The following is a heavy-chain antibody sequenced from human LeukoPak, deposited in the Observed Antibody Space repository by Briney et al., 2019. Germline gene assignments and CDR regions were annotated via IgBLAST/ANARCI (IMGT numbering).Heavy chain of an antibody. Sequence: SETLSLTRTVSGGSISSYYWSWVRQPAGKGLEWIGRIYTSGSTNYNPSLKSRVTMSVDTSKNQFSLKLSSVTAADTAVYYCARMQGRVAGFALRAFDIWGQGTMVTVSS. CDR2: IYTSGST. V-gene: IGHV4-4*07. J-gene: IGHJ3*02. CDR1: GGSISSYY. CDR3: ARMQGRVAGFALRAFDI. D-gene: IGHD2-15*01.